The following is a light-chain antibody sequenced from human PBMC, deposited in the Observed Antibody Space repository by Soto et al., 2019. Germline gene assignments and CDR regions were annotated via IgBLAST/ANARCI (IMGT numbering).Light chain of an antibody. CDR2: GNS. V-gene: IGLV1-40*01. Sequence: QLVLTPPPSVSGAPGQRVTISCTGSSSNIGAGYDVHWYQQLPGTAPKLLIYGNSNRPSGVPDRFSGSKSGTSASLAITGLQAEDEADYYCQSYDSSLSGRVVFGGGTKLTVL. CDR3: QSYDSSLSGRVV. CDR1: SSNIGAGYD. J-gene: IGLJ2*01.